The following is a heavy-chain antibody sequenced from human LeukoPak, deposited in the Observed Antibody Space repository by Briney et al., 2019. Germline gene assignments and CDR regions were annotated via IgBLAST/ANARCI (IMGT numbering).Heavy chain of an antibody. D-gene: IGHD3-3*01. Sequence: GGSLRLSCAASGFTFSSYGMHWVRQAPGKGLEWVAFVRYDGSNKYYADSVKGRFTISRDNSKNTLYLQMNSLRAEDTAVYYCAKKRDRFGVVTSHLGYWGQGTLVTVSS. J-gene: IGHJ4*02. CDR3: AKKRDRFGVVTSHLGY. V-gene: IGHV3-30*02. CDR2: VRYDGSNK. CDR1: GFTFSSYG.